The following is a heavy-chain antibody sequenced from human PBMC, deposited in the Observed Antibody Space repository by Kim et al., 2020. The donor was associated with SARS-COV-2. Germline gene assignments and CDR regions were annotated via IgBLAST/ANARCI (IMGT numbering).Heavy chain of an antibody. Sequence: GGSLRLSCTASGFTFGDYAMSWVRQAPGKGLEWVGFIRSKAYGGTTEYAASVKGRFTISRDDSKSIAYLRMNSLRTEDTAVYFCTRDDFWSGYLRFWGQG. CDR1: GFTFGDYA. CDR2: IRSKAYGGTT. D-gene: IGHD3-3*01. J-gene: IGHJ1*01. V-gene: IGHV3-49*04. CDR3: TRDDFWSGYLRF.